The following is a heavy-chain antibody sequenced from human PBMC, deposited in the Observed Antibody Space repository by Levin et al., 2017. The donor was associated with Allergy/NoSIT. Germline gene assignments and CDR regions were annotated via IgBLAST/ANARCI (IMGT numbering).Heavy chain of an antibody. V-gene: IGHV3-9*01. CDR2: ILFHIFII. Sequence: SLILSFSSSTPTFSSYSLHSFHPPPCHFPSFFSLILFHIFIIFYSYSFKGRFTISRDNAKNSLYLQMNSLRTEDTALYYCARDNIGLPDAFDIWGQGTMVIVSS. D-gene: IGHD3-10*01. CDR3: ARDNIGLPDAFDI. CDR1: TPTFSSYS. J-gene: IGHJ3*02.